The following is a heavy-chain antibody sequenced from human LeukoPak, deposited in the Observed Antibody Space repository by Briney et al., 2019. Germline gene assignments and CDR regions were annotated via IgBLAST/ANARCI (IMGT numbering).Heavy chain of an antibody. CDR1: GYTFTSYY. Sequence: ASVKVSCKASGYTFTSYYMHWVRQAPGQGLEWMGIINPSGGSTSYAQKFQGRVTMTRDTSTSTVYMELRSLRSDDTAVYYCARHGSGYYDQPGLLADIVYWGQGTLVTVSS. CDR3: ARHGSGYYDQPGLLADIVY. CDR2: INPSGGST. V-gene: IGHV1-46*01. D-gene: IGHD3-22*01. J-gene: IGHJ4*02.